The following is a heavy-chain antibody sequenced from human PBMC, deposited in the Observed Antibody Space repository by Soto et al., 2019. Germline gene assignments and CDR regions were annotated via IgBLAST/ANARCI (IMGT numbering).Heavy chain of an antibody. V-gene: IGHV3-15*01. D-gene: IGHD1-1*01. CDR3: STDAKPTAGARLEY. CDR1: GFAFNHAY. CDR2: IKSKGHGGTI. Sequence: EVQLVESGGGLVEPGGSLRLSCAGSGFAFNHAYMTWVRQAPGKGLEWVGRIKSKGHGGTIDYAAPVKGRFTISRDDSTNTLFLQMNSLKTEDTAVYYCSTDAKPTAGARLEYWGQGTLVTVSS. J-gene: IGHJ4*02.